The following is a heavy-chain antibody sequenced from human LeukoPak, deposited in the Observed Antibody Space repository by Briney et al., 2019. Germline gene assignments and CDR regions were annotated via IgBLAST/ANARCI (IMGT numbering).Heavy chain of an antibody. J-gene: IGHJ3*02. V-gene: IGHV4-31*03. CDR1: GGSISSGGYY. D-gene: IGHD3-22*01. CDR3: AREGYYDSSASGAFDI. CDR2: IYYSGST. Sequence: SQTLSLTCTVSGGSISSGGYYWSWIRQHPGKGLEWIGYIYYSGSTYYNPSLKSRVTISVDTSKNQFSLKLSSVTAADTAVYYCAREGYYDSSASGAFDIWGQGTMATVSS.